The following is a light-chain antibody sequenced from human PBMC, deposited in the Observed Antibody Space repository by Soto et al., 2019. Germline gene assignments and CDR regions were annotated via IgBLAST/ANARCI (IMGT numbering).Light chain of an antibody. CDR3: QQLSHYPYT. CDR2: AVS. V-gene: IGKV1-39*01. Sequence: DIQMTQSPSSLSASVGDRVTITCRASQSISTYLNWYQHKPGKAPKVLIYAVSSLQSGVPSRFSGSGSGTDFTLTITSLQPEDSATYYCQQLSHYPYTFGQGTKVDIK. J-gene: IGKJ2*01. CDR1: QSISTY.